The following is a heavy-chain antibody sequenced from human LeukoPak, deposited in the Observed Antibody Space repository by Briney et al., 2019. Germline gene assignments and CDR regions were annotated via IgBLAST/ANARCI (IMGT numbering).Heavy chain of an antibody. V-gene: IGHV3-48*01. CDR3: AREGITIFGVIIGVIDY. J-gene: IGHJ4*02. CDR2: ISSSSSTI. CDR1: GFTFSSYS. D-gene: IGHD3-3*01. Sequence: GGSLRLSCAASGFTFSSYSMNWVRQAPGKGLEWVSYISSSSSTICYADSVKGRFTISRDNAKNSLYLQMNSLRAEDTAVYYCAREGITIFGVIIGVIDYWGQGTLVTVSS.